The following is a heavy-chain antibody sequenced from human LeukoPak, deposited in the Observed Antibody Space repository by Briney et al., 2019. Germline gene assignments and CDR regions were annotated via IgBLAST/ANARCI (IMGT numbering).Heavy chain of an antibody. CDR2: ISSSSSYI. Sequence: GGSLRLSCAASGFTFSSYSMNWVRQAPGKGLEWVSSISSSSSYIYYADSVKGRFTISRDNAKNSLYLQMNSLRAEDTAVYYCARAGPSDYVWGSYRPEDDYWGQGTLVTVSS. CDR1: GFTFSSYS. D-gene: IGHD3-16*02. CDR3: ARAGPSDYVWGSYRPEDDY. V-gene: IGHV3-21*01. J-gene: IGHJ4*02.